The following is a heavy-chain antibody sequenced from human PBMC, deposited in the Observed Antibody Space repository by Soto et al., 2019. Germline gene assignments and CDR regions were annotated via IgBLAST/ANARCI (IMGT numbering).Heavy chain of an antibody. CDR2: ISYTGST. CDR3: ARTVNKYGPFDC. CDR1: GDSVTSHY. J-gene: IGHJ4*02. V-gene: IGHV4-59*02. D-gene: IGHD3-10*01. Sequence: PSETLSLTCSFSGDSVTSHYLTWIRQSPEKGLEWIGYISYTGSTDYNPSLKSRVTISVDTSRDQFSLKLSSVTPADTAVYYCARTVNKYGPFDCWGQGTLVTVSS.